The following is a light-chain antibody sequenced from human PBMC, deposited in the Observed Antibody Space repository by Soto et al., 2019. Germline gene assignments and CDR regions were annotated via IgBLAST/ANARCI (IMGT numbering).Light chain of an antibody. CDR2: YVS. Sequence: QSALTQPASVSGSPGQSITISSTGTSSDVGGYNYVSWYQQHPGKAPKLMIYYVSNRPSGVSNCFSGSKSGNTASLTISGLQAEDEADYYCSSYTSSSTLVVFGGGTQLTVL. V-gene: IGLV2-14*01. CDR3: SSYTSSSTLVV. CDR1: SSDVGGYNY. J-gene: IGLJ2*01.